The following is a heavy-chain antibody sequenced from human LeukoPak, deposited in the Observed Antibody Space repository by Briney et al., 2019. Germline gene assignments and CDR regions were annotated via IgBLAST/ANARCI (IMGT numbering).Heavy chain of an antibody. V-gene: IGHV5-51*01. D-gene: IGHD2-15*01. J-gene: IGHJ3*02. CDR3: ARRPVVVAATGSFDI. Sequence: GESLKISCKGSGYSFTKFWIGWVRQMPGKGLEWMGIIYPGDSDTRYSPSFQGQVTISADKSISTAYLQWSSLKASDTAMYYCARRPVVVAATGSFDIWGQGTLVTVSS. CDR2: IYPGDSDT. CDR1: GYSFTKFW.